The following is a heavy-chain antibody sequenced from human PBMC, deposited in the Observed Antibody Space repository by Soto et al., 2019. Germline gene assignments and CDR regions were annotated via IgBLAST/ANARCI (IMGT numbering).Heavy chain of an antibody. CDR2: IYHSGST. J-gene: IGHJ6*02. V-gene: IGHV4-4*02. CDR1: GGSISSSNW. CDR3: ASVSGWYYYDMAA. D-gene: IGHD3-22*01. Sequence: QVELQESGPGLLKPSGNLSLTCAVSGGSISSSNWGRWVRQAPGKGLEGIGAIYHSGSTNYPPSLKSRGTISVDKSKSPYSLGMRSLTAAETAVDYCASVSGWYYYDMAAWGQGTKVTVSS.